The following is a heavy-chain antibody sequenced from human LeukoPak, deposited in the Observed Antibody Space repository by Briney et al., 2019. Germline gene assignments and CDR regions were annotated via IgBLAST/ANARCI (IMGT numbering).Heavy chain of an antibody. CDR1: GFTFSSYG. CDR2: ISYDGSNK. Sequence: GRSLRLSCAASGFTFSSYGMHWVRQAPGKGLEWVAVISYDGSNKYYADSVKGRFTISRDNSKNTLYLQMNSLRAEDTAVYYCAKEYYYGSGSYILDYWGQGTLVTVSS. V-gene: IGHV3-30*18. J-gene: IGHJ4*02. D-gene: IGHD3-10*01. CDR3: AKEYYYGSGSYILDY.